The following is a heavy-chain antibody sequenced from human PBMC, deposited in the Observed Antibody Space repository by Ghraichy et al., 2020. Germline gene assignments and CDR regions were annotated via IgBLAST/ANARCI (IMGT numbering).Heavy chain of an antibody. J-gene: IGHJ4*02. Sequence: GGSLRLSCAASGFTFSDYYMSWIRQAPGKGLEWISYISNSGTTIYYADSVKGRFTISRDNTKNSLYLHMNSLRAEDTVVYYCARSYSNGGVDYWGQGTLVTVSS. D-gene: IGHD4-11*01. CDR3: ARSYSNGGVDY. CDR1: GFTFSDYY. CDR2: ISNSGTTI. V-gene: IGHV3-11*01.